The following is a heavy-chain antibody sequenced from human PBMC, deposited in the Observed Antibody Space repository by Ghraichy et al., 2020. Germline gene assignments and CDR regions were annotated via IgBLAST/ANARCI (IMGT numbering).Heavy chain of an antibody. CDR1: GFTFSNYG. D-gene: IGHD3-10*01. CDR2: ISSSGSSK. V-gene: IGHV3-48*04. CDR3: VGGKDFGDY. Sequence: GGSLRLSCAASGFTFSNYGMNWVRQAPGKGLEWVSDISSSGSSKYYADSVRGRFTISRDNAKNSLYLQMNSLRAEDTAVYYCVGGKDFGDYWGQGTLVTVSS. J-gene: IGHJ4*02.